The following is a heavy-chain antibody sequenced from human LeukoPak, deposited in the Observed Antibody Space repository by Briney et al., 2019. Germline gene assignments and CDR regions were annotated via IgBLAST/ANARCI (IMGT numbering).Heavy chain of an antibody. D-gene: IGHD3-16*02. CDR1: GFTFSSYA. CDR2: ISGSGFTT. J-gene: IGHJ4*02. Sequence: GGSLRLSCAASGFTFSSYAMSWVRQAPGKGLERVSGISGSGFTTYYADSVKGRFTISRGNSKNTLYVQMNSLRAEDTAVYYCAKSSNHYRPFDDWGQGTLVTVSS. V-gene: IGHV3-23*01. CDR3: AKSSNHYRPFDD.